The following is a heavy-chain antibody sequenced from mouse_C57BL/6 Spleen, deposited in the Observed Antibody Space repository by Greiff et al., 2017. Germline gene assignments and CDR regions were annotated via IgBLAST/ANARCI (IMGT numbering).Heavy chain of an antibody. CDR2: IDPEDGET. CDR1: GFNFTDYY. J-gene: IGHJ2*01. Sequence: EVQLQQSGAELVKPGASVTLSCTASGFNFTDYYMHWVKQRAVQGLEWIGRIDPEDGETKYAPKFQGKATITADTSSNTAYLQLSSLASEDSAGYYCAGAMVFGYWGQGTTLTVAS. D-gene: IGHD1-1*02. V-gene: IGHV14-2*01. CDR3: AGAMVFGY.